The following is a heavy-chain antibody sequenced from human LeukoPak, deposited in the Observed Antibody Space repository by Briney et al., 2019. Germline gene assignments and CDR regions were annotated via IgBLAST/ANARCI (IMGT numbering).Heavy chain of an antibody. V-gene: IGHV1-2*06. Sequence: ASVKVSCKASGYTFTGYYMHWVRQAPGQGLEWMGRINPNSGGTNYAQKFQGRVTMTRDTSISTAYMELSRLRSDDTAVYYCARRLTMVRGLTFDYWGQGTLVTVSS. J-gene: IGHJ4*02. CDR1: GYTFTGYY. CDR3: ARRLTMVRGLTFDY. CDR2: INPNSGGT. D-gene: IGHD3-10*01.